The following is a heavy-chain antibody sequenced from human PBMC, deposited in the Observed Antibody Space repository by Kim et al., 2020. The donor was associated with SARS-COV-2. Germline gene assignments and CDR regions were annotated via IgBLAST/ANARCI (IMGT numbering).Heavy chain of an antibody. Sequence: SETLSLTCAVYGGSFSGYYWSWIRQPPGKGLEWIGEINHSGSTNYNPSLKSRVTISVDTSKNQFSLKLSSVTAADTAVYYCARGRLGWFGEFFDYWGQGTLVTVSS. J-gene: IGHJ4*02. V-gene: IGHV4-34*01. CDR3: ARGRLGWFGEFFDY. CDR1: GGSFSGYY. CDR2: INHSGST. D-gene: IGHD3-10*01.